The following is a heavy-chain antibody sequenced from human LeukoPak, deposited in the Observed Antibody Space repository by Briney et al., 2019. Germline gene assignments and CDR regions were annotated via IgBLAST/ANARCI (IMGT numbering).Heavy chain of an antibody. Sequence: PSETLSLTCTVSGGSISSGGYYWSWIRQPPGKGLEWIEYIYYSGSTYYTPSLKSRVTISVDTSKNQFSLKLSSVTAAHTAVYYCAIPLSGGRLDYWGQGTLVTVSS. CDR3: AIPLSGGRLDY. D-gene: IGHD1-26*01. V-gene: IGHV4-31*03. CDR1: GGSISSGGYY. J-gene: IGHJ4*02. CDR2: IYYSGST.